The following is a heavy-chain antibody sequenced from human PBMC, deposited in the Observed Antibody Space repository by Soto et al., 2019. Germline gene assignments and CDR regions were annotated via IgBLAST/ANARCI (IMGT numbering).Heavy chain of an antibody. Sequence: PGGSLRLSCAASGFTFSSYAMSWVRQAPGKGLEWVSAISGSGGSTYYADSVKGRFTISRDNSKNTLYLQMNSLRAEDTAVYYCAKFGHYYDSSGYYLYDYWGQGTLVTVSS. CDR3: AKFGHYYDSSGYYLYDY. CDR2: ISGSGGST. D-gene: IGHD3-22*01. CDR1: GFTFSSYA. J-gene: IGHJ4*02. V-gene: IGHV3-23*01.